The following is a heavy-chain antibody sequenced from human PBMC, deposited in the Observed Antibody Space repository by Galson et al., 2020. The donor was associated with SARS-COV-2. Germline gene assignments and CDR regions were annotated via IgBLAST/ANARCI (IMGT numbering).Heavy chain of an antibody. V-gene: IGHV3-30*03. CDR2: ISYDGSNK. Sequence: CAASGFTFSSYGMHWVRQAPGKGLEWVAVISYDGSNKYYADSVKGRFTISRDNSKNTLYLQMNSLRAEDTAVYYCARDSSGWKFDYWGQGTLVTVSS. CDR3: ARDSSGWKFDY. CDR1: GFTFSSYG. J-gene: IGHJ4*02. D-gene: IGHD6-19*01.